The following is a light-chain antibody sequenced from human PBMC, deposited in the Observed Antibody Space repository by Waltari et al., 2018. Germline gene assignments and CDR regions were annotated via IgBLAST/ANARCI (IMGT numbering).Light chain of an antibody. J-gene: IGKJ1*01. CDR3: MQALQTPRM. CDR1: QSLLPRNGYNY. V-gene: IGKV2-28*01. Sequence: IVMSQSPLSLPVTLGEPASLPCRSSQSLLPRNGYNYLDWYLQKPGQSPQLLIYLGSNRASGVPDRFSGSGSGTDFTLKISRVEAEDVGVYYCMQALQTPRMFGQGTKVEIK. CDR2: LGS.